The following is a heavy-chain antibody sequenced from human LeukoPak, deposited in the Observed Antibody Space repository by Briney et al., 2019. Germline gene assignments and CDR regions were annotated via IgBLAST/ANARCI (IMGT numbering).Heavy chain of an antibody. D-gene: IGHD3-16*02. V-gene: IGHV3-33*01. CDR2: IWYDGSNK. CDR3: ARDGVATFGGVIVMVFDY. CDR1: GFTFSSYG. J-gene: IGHJ4*02. Sequence: GGSLRLSCAASGFTFSSYGMHWVRQAPGKGLEWVAVIWYDGSNKYYADSVKGRFTISRDNSKNTLYLQMNNLRAEDTAVYYCARDGVATFGGVIVMVFDYWGQGTLVTVSS.